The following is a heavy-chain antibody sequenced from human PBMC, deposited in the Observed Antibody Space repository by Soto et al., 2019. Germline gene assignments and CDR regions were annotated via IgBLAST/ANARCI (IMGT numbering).Heavy chain of an antibody. CDR2: IYYSGST. CDR1: GGSISSGGYY. Sequence: SETLSLTCTVSGGSISSGGYYWSWIRQHPGKGLEWIGYIYYSGSTYYNPSLKSRVTISVDTSKNQFSLKLSSVTAADTAVYYCAREFKTYYDSSGYYLNWFDPWGQGTLVTVSS. V-gene: IGHV4-31*03. CDR3: AREFKTYYDSSGYYLNWFDP. D-gene: IGHD3-22*01. J-gene: IGHJ5*02.